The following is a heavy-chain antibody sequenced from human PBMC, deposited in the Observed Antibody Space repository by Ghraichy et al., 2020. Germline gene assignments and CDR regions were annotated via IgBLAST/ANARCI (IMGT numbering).Heavy chain of an antibody. J-gene: IGHJ4*02. V-gene: IGHV3-21*01. CDR1: GFAFSSYT. CDR3: ARVGDGDNPMADYFDY. CDR2: ISRSSTNI. D-gene: IGHD5-24*01. Sequence: GGSLRLSCAASGFAFSSYTMNWVRQAPGKGLECVSSISRSSTNIYYADSMEGRFTISRDNSKNTVYLQMNNLRAEDTAVYYCARVGDGDNPMADYFDYWGQGTLVTVSS.